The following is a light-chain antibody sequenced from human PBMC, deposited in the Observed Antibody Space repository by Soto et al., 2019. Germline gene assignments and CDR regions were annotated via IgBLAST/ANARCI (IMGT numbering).Light chain of an antibody. Sequence: DIPMTQSPSSLSASVGDRVTITCQASQDINNYLNWYQQKPGKAPKLLIYDASNLETGVPSRFSGSGSGTDFTFTISSLQPEDIATYYCQKYDDFPLTFGGGTEVGIK. CDR3: QKYDDFPLT. CDR1: QDINNY. CDR2: DAS. J-gene: IGKJ4*01. V-gene: IGKV1-33*01.